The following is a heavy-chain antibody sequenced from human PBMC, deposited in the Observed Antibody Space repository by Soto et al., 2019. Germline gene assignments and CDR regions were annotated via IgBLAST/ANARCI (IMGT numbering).Heavy chain of an antibody. J-gene: IGHJ5*02. CDR2: INPSGGST. Sequence: RYTFTSYYMHCVRQAPGQGLEWMGIINPSGGSTSYEQKFQARVTMTRDTSTSTVYMELSSLRSEDTCAYYCATGPILLRFLEWLSRAKNNWFDPWGQGTLVTVSS. V-gene: IGHV1-46*01. CDR3: ATGPILLRFLEWLSRAKNNWFDP. D-gene: IGHD3-3*01. CDR1: RYTFTSYY.